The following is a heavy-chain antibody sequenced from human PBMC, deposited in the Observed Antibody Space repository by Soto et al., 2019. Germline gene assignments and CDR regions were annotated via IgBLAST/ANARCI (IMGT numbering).Heavy chain of an antibody. CDR1: GFTFSNYG. CDR3: ATGGRGTGLLGYYYGMDV. V-gene: IGHV3-30*03. CDR2: ISYDGSYK. Sequence: QVQLVESGGGVVQPGRSLRLPCAASGFTFSNYGMHWVRQAPGKGLEWVAVISYDGSYKYYAKSVKGRFTISRDNSKNPLYLQMNSLRAEDTAVYYCATGGRGTGLLGYYYGMDVWGQGTTVTVSS. D-gene: IGHD3-10*01. J-gene: IGHJ6*02.